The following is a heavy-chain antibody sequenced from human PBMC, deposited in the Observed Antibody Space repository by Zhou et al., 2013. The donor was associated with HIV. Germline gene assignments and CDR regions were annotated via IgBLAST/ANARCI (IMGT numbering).Heavy chain of an antibody. Sequence: QVHLLQSGAEVKKPGASVKVACKASGNTLTGFGVSWVRQAPGQGLEWMGWISPYNGNTNYAQRVQGRVTVTTDTSTSTAYMELRSLRSDDTAVYYCARAGWGSSNYFDYWGQGTLVTVSS. CDR1: GNTLTGFG. J-gene: IGHJ4*02. D-gene: IGHD2-21*01. V-gene: IGHV1-18*01. CDR2: ISPYNGNT. CDR3: ARAGWGSSNYFDY.